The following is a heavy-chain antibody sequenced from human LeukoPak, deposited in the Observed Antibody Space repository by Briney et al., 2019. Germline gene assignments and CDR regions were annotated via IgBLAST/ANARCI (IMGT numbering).Heavy chain of an antibody. CDR3: ARAPGGWIDY. CDR2: INSDGTSI. CDR1: GXTVSSNY. Sequence: GGSLRLSCAASGXTVSSNYMSWVRQAPGKGLVWVSRINSDGTSINYADSVKGRFTISRDNAKNTLFLQMNSLRVEDTAVYYCARAPGGWIDYWAQGTLVTVSS. J-gene: IGHJ4*02. V-gene: IGHV3-74*01. D-gene: IGHD6-19*01.